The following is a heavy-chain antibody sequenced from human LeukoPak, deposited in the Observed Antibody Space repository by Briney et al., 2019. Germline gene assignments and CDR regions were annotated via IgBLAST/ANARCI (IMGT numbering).Heavy chain of an antibody. D-gene: IGHD3-10*01. CDR2: ISGSGGST. CDR3: AKECEQHYYKQ. CDR1: GFTFSSYA. Sequence: GGSLRLSRAASGFTFSSYAMSWVRQAPGKGLEWVSAISGSGGSTYYADSVKGRFAISRDNSKNTLYLQMNSLRAEDTAVYYCAKECEQHYYKQWGQGTLVTVSS. J-gene: IGHJ4*02. V-gene: IGHV3-23*01.